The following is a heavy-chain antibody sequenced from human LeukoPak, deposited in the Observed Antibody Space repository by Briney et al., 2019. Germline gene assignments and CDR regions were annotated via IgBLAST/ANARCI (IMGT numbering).Heavy chain of an antibody. CDR1: GYTFTGYY. CDR2: IRPNSGGT. CDR3: ATYSNSALQYYYGLDV. D-gene: IGHD6-6*01. J-gene: IGHJ6*02. Sequence: GASVKVSCKTSGYTFTGYYLHWVRQAPGQGLEWMGWIRPNSGGTKNAQKFQGRVTMTRDTSISTAYMELNRLTSDDTAVYYCATYSNSALQYYYGLDVWGQGTTATVSS. V-gene: IGHV1-2*02.